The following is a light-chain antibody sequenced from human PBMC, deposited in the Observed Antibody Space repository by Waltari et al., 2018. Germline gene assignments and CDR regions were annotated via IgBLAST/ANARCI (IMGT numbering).Light chain of an antibody. J-gene: IGLJ1*01. CDR3: NSYRSGSTTHYV. Sequence: HSALTQPASVSGSPGQSITISCTATSSDIGRYDSVSWYQQRPGKAPKLIISDVSYRPSGVADRCSGSKSDKAASLTVAGLQAEDEADYDCNSYRSGSTTHYVFGTGTKVTVV. CDR1: SSDIGRYDS. CDR2: DVS. V-gene: IGLV2-14*03.